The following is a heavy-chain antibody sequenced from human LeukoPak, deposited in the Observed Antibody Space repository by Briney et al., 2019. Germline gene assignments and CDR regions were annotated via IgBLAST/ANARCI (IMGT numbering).Heavy chain of an antibody. V-gene: IGHV4-34*01. Sequence: PSETLSLTCAVYGGSFSGYYWSWIRQPPGKGLEWIGEINHSGSTNYNPSLKSRVTISVDTSKNQFSLKLSSVTAADTAVYYCARGRGYYYDSSGYYSWGQGTLVTVSS. D-gene: IGHD3-22*01. CDR1: GGSFSGYY. CDR2: INHSGST. J-gene: IGHJ4*02. CDR3: ARGRGYYYDSSGYYS.